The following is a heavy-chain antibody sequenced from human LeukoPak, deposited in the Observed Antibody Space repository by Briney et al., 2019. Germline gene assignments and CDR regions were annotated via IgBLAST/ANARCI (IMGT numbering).Heavy chain of an antibody. CDR3: ARGYGADV. V-gene: IGHV3-74*01. J-gene: IGHJ6*04. CDR1: GFNFRTYW. CDR2: INSDGSNT. Sequence: GGSLSLSCAASGFNFRTYWMHWVRQAPGKGLVWVSRINSDGSNTTYADSVKGRFTVSSDNAMNTLYLQMHSLRAEDTALYFYARGYGADVWGRGTMVTVSS.